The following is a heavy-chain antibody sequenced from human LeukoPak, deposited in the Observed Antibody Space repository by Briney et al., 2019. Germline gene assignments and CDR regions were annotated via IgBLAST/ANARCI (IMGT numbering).Heavy chain of an antibody. Sequence: ASVKVSCKASGYTFTSYGISWVLQAPGQGLEWMGWISAYNGNTNYAQKLQGRVTMTTDTSTSTAYMELRSLRSDDTAVYYCASCSGGTPSRGCARHYGMDVWGQGTTVTVSS. CDR2: ISAYNGNT. CDR3: ASCSGGTPSRGCARHYGMDV. J-gene: IGHJ6*02. D-gene: IGHD2-8*02. CDR1: GYTFTSYG. V-gene: IGHV1-18*04.